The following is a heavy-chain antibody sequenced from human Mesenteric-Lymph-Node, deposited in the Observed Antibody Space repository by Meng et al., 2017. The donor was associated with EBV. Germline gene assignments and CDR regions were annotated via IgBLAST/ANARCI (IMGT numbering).Heavy chain of an antibody. CDR2: VYHSGDT. J-gene: IGHJ4*01. CDR1: GGPISGSDYY. Sequence: LQLEGSGPGLGKLSETLSLTCTVSGGPISGSDYYWSWIRQPPGKGLEWIGSVYHSGDTYHNPSLKSRLTISVETSKNQFSLKVISVTAADTAVYYCARRGGGYILDDWGHGTLVTVSS. CDR3: ARRGGGYILDD. V-gene: IGHV4-39*01. D-gene: IGHD5-24*01.